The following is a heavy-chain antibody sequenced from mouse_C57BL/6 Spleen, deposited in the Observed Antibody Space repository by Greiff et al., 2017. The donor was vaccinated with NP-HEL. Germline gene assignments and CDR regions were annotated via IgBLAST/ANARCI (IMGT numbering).Heavy chain of an antibody. V-gene: IGHV1-7*01. Sequence: VQLQPSGAELAKPGASVKLSCKASGYTFTSYWMHWVKQRPGQGLEWIGYINPSSGYTKYNQKFKDKATLTADKSSRTAYMQLSSLTYEDSAVYYCAKGSNYVWFAYWGQGTLVTVSA. CDR3: AKGSNYVWFAY. D-gene: IGHD2-5*01. CDR1: GYTFTSYW. CDR2: INPSSGYT. J-gene: IGHJ3*01.